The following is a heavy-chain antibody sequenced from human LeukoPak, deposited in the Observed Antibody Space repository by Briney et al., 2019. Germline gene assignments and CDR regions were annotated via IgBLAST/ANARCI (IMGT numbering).Heavy chain of an antibody. D-gene: IGHD3-22*01. Sequence: SETLSPTCAVYGGSFSGYYWSWIRQPPGKGLEWIGEINHSGSTNYNPSLKSRVTISVDTSKNQFSLKLSSVTAADTAVYYCARGDSSGPPDYWGQGTLVTVSS. J-gene: IGHJ4*02. CDR2: INHSGST. CDR3: ARGDSSGPPDY. V-gene: IGHV4-34*01. CDR1: GGSFSGYY.